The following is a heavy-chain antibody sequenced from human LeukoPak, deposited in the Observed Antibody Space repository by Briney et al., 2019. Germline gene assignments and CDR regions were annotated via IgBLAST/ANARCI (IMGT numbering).Heavy chain of an antibody. D-gene: IGHD6-6*01. CDR2: MNPNSGNT. CDR3: ARGGGDSSSSRGPHYYDYMDV. CDR1: GYRFTSYE. Sequence: ASVKVSCKASGYRFTSYEINWVRQATGEGREGVGWMNPNSGNTGYAQKYQGRVTITRNTSISTAYMELSSLRSEDTAVYYCARGGGDSSSSRGPHYYDYMDVWGKGTTVTVSS. V-gene: IGHV1-8*02. J-gene: IGHJ6*03.